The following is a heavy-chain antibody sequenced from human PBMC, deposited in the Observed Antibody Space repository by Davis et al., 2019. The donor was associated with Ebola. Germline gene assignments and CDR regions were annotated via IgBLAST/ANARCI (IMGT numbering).Heavy chain of an antibody. Sequence: GGSLRLSCKGSAYSFTTYWIGWVRQLPGKGLEWMGIIYPGGSDTIYSPSFEGHVTISADKSVNTAYLQWNSLKASDTAMYYCARGRTGDDAFDIWGQGTMVTVSS. CDR3: ARGRTGDDAFDI. CDR2: IYPGGSDT. D-gene: IGHD7-27*01. V-gene: IGHV5-51*01. J-gene: IGHJ3*02. CDR1: AYSFTTYW.